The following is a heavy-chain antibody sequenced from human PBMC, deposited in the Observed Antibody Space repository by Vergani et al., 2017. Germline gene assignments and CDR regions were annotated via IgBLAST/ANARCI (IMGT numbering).Heavy chain of an antibody. D-gene: IGHD6-19*01. J-gene: IGHJ4*02. CDR3: ASLAVAGDDY. CDR2: IYYSGST. V-gene: IGHV4-39*01. CDR1: GGSISSSSYY. Sequence: QLQLQESGPGLVKPSETLSLTCTVSGGSISSSSYYWGWIRQPPGKGREWIGSIYYSGSTYYNPSLKSRVTISVDTSKNQFSLKLSSVTAADTAVYYCASLAVAGDDYWGQGTLVTVSS.